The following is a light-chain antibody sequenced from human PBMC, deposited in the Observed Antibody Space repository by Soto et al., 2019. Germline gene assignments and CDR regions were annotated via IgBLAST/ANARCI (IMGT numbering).Light chain of an antibody. CDR1: QSVSSSY. Sequence: EIVFTQSPGTLSLSPGDRATLSCRASQSVSSSYLAWYQQKPGQAPRLLIYGASSRATGIPDRFSGSGSGTDFTLTISRLETEDFAVYYCQQYGSSPLTVGPGTKGDIK. V-gene: IGKV3-20*01. CDR2: GAS. J-gene: IGKJ3*01. CDR3: QQYGSSPLT.